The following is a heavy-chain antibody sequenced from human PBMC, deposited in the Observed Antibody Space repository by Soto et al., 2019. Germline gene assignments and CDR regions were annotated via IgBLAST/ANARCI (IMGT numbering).Heavy chain of an antibody. CDR3: AKDAVYNDGLWLMDH. J-gene: IGHJ4*02. CDR1: GLPHSNFA. D-gene: IGHD2-21*01. CDR2: IYGSGRGI. Sequence: EVRLLESGGGLVQPGGSLRLSCSASGLPHSNFAMMWVRQAPGKGLECVSGIYGSGRGIEYADSVKGRFTISRDNSKNTVDLQRTDLRADDTAIYYCAKDAVYNDGLWLMDHWGRGTQVTVSS. V-gene: IGHV3-23*05.